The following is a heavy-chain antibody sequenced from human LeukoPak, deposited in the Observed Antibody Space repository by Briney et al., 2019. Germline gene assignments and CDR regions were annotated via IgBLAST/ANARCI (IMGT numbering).Heavy chain of an antibody. CDR1: GFTLSNYH. CDR2: ITTISHYI. V-gene: IGHV3-21*01. J-gene: IGHJ5*02. CDR3: ARSGGPGTYHQLRYDWFDP. D-gene: IGHD3-10*01. Sequence: GGSLRLSCAASGFTLSNYHMNCVRQAPGKGLEWLSSITTISHYIYYAGAVRGRFTISRDNAKNSLYLQMNSLRGEDTAVYYGARSGGPGTYHQLRYDWFDPWGQGTLVTVSS.